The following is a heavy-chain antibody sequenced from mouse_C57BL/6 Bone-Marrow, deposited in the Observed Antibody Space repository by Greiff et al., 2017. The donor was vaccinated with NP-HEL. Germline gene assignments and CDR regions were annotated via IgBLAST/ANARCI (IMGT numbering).Heavy chain of an antibody. D-gene: IGHD1-1*01. Sequence: VQLQQSGAELVRPGTSVKVSCKASGYAFTNYLIEWVKQRPGQGLEWIGVINPGSGGTNYNEKFKGKATLTADKSSSTAYMQLSSLTSEDSAVYFCARIDYGSSYDAMDYWGQGTSVTVSS. CDR1: GYAFTNYL. CDR3: ARIDYGSSYDAMDY. J-gene: IGHJ4*01. CDR2: INPGSGGT. V-gene: IGHV1-54*01.